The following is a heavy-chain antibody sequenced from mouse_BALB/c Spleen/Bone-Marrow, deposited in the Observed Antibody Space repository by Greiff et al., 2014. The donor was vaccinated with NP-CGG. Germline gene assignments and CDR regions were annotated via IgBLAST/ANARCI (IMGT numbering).Heavy chain of an antibody. CDR3: ARGNPLYAMDY. J-gene: IGHJ4*01. D-gene: IGHD2-1*01. Sequence: VKLMESGAELAKPGASVKMSCKASGYTFTSYWMHWVKQRPGQGLEWIGYINPSTGYTDYNQKFKDKATLTADKSSSTAYMQLSSLTSKDSAVYYCARGNPLYAMDYWGQGTSVTVSS. V-gene: IGHV1-7*01. CDR2: INPSTGYT. CDR1: GYTFTSYW.